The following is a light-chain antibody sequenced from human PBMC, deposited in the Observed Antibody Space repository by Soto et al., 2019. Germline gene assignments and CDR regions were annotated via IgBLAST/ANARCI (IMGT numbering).Light chain of an antibody. J-gene: IGKJ3*01. V-gene: IGKV3-20*01. CDR1: QSVRSSY. CDR2: VAS. Sequence: EIVLTQSPGTLSLSPGERATLSCRASQSVRSSYLAWYQQKPGQAPRRLIYVASSRSTGIPERFSGSGSGTDFTPTISRLEPEDFAVYYCQQYDSSPLFTFGPGTKVDI. CDR3: QQYDSSPLFT.